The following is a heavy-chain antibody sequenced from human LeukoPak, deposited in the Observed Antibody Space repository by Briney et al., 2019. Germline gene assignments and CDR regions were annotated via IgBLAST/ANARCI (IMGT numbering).Heavy chain of an antibody. CDR1: GFTFSSYS. J-gene: IGHJ4*02. CDR3: ARPGYSSSQTLNFDY. CDR2: ISSSSSYI. Sequence: GGSLRLSCAASGFTFSSYSMNWVRQAPGKGLEWVSSISSSSSYIYYADSVKGRFTISRDNAKNSLYLQMNSLRGEDTAVYYCARPGYSSSQTLNFDYWGQGTLVTVSS. D-gene: IGHD6-13*01. V-gene: IGHV3-21*01.